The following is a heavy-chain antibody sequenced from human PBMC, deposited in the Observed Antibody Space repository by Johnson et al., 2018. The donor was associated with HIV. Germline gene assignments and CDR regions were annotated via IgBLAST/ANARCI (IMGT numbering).Heavy chain of an antibody. V-gene: IGHV3-30-3*01. D-gene: IGHD3-10*01. CDR1: GFTFSSYA. J-gene: IGHJ3*02. Sequence: QVQLVESGGGVVQPGRSLRLSCAASGFTFSSYAMHWVRQAPGKGLEWVAVISYDGNQKYYADSVKGRFSISRDNSKNTLYLQMNSLRAEDTALYYCAKDSRMSAISRGAFDIWGQGTMVTVSS. CDR3: AKDSRMSAISRGAFDI. CDR2: ISYDGNQK.